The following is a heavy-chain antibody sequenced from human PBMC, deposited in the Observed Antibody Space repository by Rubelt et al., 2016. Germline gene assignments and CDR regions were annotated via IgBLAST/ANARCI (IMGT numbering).Heavy chain of an antibody. CDR1: GFTVSSNY. D-gene: IGHD7-27*01. CDR3: ARNWGFDY. V-gene: IGHV3-66*01. CDR2: IYSGGST. J-gene: IGHJ4*02. Sequence: SLRLSCAASGFTVSSNYMSWVRQAPGKGLEWVSVIYSGGSTYYADSVKGRFTISRGNSKSTLYLQMNSLRAEDTAVYYCARNWGFDYWGQGTLVTVSS.